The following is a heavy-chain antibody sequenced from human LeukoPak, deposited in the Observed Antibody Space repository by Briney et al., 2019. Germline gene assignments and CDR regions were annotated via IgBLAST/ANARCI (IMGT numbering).Heavy chain of an antibody. Sequence: SVTVSCKASGGTFSSYAISWVRQAPGQGLEWMGGVIPIFGTANYAQKFQGRVTITADESTSTAYMELSSLRSEDAAVYYCARVPPYSGSYYGVPRRFDPWGQGTLVTVSS. CDR2: VIPIFGTA. CDR3: ARVPPYSGSYYGVPRRFDP. D-gene: IGHD1-26*01. V-gene: IGHV1-69*13. J-gene: IGHJ5*02. CDR1: GGTFSSYA.